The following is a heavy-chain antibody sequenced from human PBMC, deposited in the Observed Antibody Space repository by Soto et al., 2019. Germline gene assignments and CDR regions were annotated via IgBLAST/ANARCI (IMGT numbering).Heavy chain of an antibody. Sequence: SETLSLTCAVSGGSISSGGYSWSWIRQPPGKGLEWIGYIYHSGSTYYNPSLKSRVTISVDRSKNQFSLKLNSMTAADTAVYYCARVPRGSGYHYYYYGMDVWGQGTTVTVSS. CDR1: GGSISSGGYS. CDR3: ARVPRGSGYHYYYYGMDV. V-gene: IGHV4-30-2*01. CDR2: IYHSGST. D-gene: IGHD3-22*01. J-gene: IGHJ6*02.